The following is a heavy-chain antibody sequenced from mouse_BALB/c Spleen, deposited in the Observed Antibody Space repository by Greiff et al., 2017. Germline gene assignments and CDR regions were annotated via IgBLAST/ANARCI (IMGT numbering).Heavy chain of an antibody. D-gene: IGHD1-1*01. CDR1: GYTFSSYW. J-gene: IGHJ4*01. CDR2: INPSSGYT. CDR3: ARSRYYYGSSYDLLLYGMDY. Sequence: VQLQQSGAELMKPGASVKISCKATGYTFSSYWIEWVKQRPGQGLEWIGYINPSSGYTEYNQKFKDKTTLTADKSSSTAYMQLSSLTSEDSAVYYCARSRYYYGSSYDLLLYGMDYWGQGTSVTVSS. V-gene: IGHV1-4*02.